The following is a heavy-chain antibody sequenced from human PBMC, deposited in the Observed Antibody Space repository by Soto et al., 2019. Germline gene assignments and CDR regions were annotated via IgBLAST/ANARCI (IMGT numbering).Heavy chain of an antibody. Sequence: QVQLVQSGAEVRKPGSSVKVSCKTSGGTFSLYAISWVRQAPGQGLEWMGGIIPIFGTPNYAQKFQGRVTITADESTNTAYMELSRQRSEATAVFYCARSYYDSSGYYYYFDLWGQGTLVTVSS. CDR3: ARSYYDSSGYYYYFDL. CDR2: IIPIFGTP. V-gene: IGHV1-69*12. J-gene: IGHJ4*02. D-gene: IGHD3-22*01. CDR1: GGTFSLYA.